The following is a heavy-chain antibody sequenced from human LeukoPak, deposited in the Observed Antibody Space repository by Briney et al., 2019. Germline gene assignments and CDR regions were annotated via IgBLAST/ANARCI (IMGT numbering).Heavy chain of an antibody. CDR2: IYLRDSDT. CDR3: ARSSTGDYDS. J-gene: IGHJ5*01. D-gene: IGHD4-17*01. Sequence: VESLKISCKASGYSLNNFWIGWVRQMPGKGLEWMGMIYLRDSDTRYSPSFRGHVTFSADKSIGTAFLQWSRLKASDTGMYYCARSSTGDYDSWGQGTLVSVSS. V-gene: IGHV5-51*01. CDR1: GYSLNNFW.